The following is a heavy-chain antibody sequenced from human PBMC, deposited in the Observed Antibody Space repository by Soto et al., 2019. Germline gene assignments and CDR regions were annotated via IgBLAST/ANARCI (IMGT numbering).Heavy chain of an antibody. Sequence: GGSLRLSCTASGFTFGDYAMSWFRQAPGKGLEWVGFIRSKAYGGTTEYAASVKGRFTISRDDSKSIAYLQMNSLKTEDTAVYYCTREVLGSGWYSRAFDIWGQGTMVTVSS. CDR3: TREVLGSGWYSRAFDI. CDR2: IRSKAYGGTT. J-gene: IGHJ3*02. V-gene: IGHV3-49*03. CDR1: GFTFGDYA. D-gene: IGHD6-19*01.